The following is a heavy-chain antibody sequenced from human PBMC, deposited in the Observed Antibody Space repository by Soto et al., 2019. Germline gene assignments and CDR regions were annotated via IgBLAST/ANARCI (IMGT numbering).Heavy chain of an antibody. D-gene: IGHD2-15*01. CDR2: IYYSGST. CDR3: ARSAGGYCSGGSCYPVDY. Sequence: AXGTLALTCTVSGGSVSSGSYYWSWIRQPPGKGLEWIGYIYYSGSTNYNPSLKSRVTISVDTSKNQFSLKLSSVTAADTAVYYCARSAGGYCSGGSCYPVDYWGQGTLVTVSS. CDR1: GGSVSSGSYY. V-gene: IGHV4-61*01. J-gene: IGHJ4*02.